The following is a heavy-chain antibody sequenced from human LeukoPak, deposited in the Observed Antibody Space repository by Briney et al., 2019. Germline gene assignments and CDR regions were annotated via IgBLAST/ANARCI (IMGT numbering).Heavy chain of an antibody. CDR2: IGTAGNYI. V-gene: IGHV3-21*01. Sequence: GGSLRLSCAASGFTFSDYTMNWVRQAPGKGLEWLSSIGTAGNYILYSESVQGRFTIPRDNANDSLYLEMKSLRVEDTATYYCATNLFCASASCLWGQGTLVTVSS. J-gene: IGHJ4*02. CDR1: GFTFSDYT. D-gene: IGHD2-2*01. CDR3: ATNLFCASASCL.